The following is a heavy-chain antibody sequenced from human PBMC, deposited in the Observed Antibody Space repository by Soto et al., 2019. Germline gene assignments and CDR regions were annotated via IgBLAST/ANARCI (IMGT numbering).Heavy chain of an antibody. CDR1: GGTLSSYA. CDR2: IIPIFGTT. D-gene: IGHD1-26*01. V-gene: IGHV1-69*06. Sequence: EASVKVSCKASGGTLSSYAISWVRQAPGQGLEWMGGIIPIFGTTNYAQKFQGRVTITADKSTSTAYMELSSLRSEDTAVYYCARDRTTTATGYYYGMDVWGQGXTVTVSS. CDR3: ARDRTTTATGYYYGMDV. J-gene: IGHJ6*02.